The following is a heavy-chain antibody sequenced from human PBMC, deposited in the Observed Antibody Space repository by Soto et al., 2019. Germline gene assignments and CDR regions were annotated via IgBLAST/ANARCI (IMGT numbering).Heavy chain of an antibody. Sequence: QVQLVQSGAEVKKPGASVKVSCKASGYTFTSYGISWVRQAPGQGLEWMGWISGYNGNTKSAQKLQGRVTMTTVTATSTAYMELRSLRSDDTAVYCCAGDLGGQLVDYWGQGTLVTVSS. D-gene: IGHD1-26*01. V-gene: IGHV1-18*01. J-gene: IGHJ4*02. CDR1: GYTFTSYG. CDR3: AGDLGGQLVDY. CDR2: ISGYNGNT.